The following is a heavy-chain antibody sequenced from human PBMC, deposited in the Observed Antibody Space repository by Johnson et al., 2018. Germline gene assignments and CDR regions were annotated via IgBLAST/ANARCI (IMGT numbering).Heavy chain of an antibody. Sequence: VQLVQSGGGLVQLGGSLRLSCAASGFTFRSYWMFWVRQAPGKGLVWVSRLNSDASSASSADSVKGRFTISRDNAKNSLYLQMNSLRAEDTDVYYCARDWEEMATITRYFQHWGQGTLVTVSS. CDR2: LNSDASSA. CDR3: ARDWEEMATITRYFQH. CDR1: GFTFRSYW. D-gene: IGHD5-24*01. V-gene: IGHV3-74*01. J-gene: IGHJ1*01.